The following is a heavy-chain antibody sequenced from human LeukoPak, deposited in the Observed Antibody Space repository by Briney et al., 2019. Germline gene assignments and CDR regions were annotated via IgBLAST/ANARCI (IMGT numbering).Heavy chain of an antibody. CDR2: IIPIFGTA. CDR3: ARVHRYGSGSYYLDY. CDR1: GGTFSSYA. V-gene: IGHV1-69*05. D-gene: IGHD3-10*01. Sequence: SVKVSCKASGGTFSSYAISWVRQAPGQGLEWMGRIIPIFGTANYAQKFQGRVMITTDESTSTAYMELSSLRSEDTAVYYCARVHRYGSGSYYLDYWGQGTLVTVSS. J-gene: IGHJ4*02.